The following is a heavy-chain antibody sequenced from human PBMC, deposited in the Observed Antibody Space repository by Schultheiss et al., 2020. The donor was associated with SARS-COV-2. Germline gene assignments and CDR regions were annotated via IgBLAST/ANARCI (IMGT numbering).Heavy chain of an antibody. D-gene: IGHD6-19*01. V-gene: IGHV4-38-2*01. J-gene: IGHJ4*02. CDR1: GYSISSGYY. CDR2: IYHSGST. Sequence: SETLSLTCAVSGYSISSGYYWGWIRQPPGKGLEWIGSIYHSGSTYYNPSLKSRVTISVDTSKNQFSLKLSSVTAADTAVYYCARVYSSGWWGFDYWGQGTLVTVAS. CDR3: ARVYSSGWWGFDY.